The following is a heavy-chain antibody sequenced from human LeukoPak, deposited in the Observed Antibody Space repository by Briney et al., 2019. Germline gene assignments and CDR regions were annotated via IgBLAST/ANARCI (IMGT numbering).Heavy chain of an antibody. V-gene: IGHV3-21*01. CDR2: ISSSSSYI. D-gene: IGHD6-6*01. CDR1: GFTFSNYN. Sequence: PGGSLRLSCAASGFTFSNYNMNWVRQAPGKGLEWVSSISSSSSYIYYADSVKGRFTISRDNAKNSLYLQMNSLRAEDTAVYYCARDEAAPGRADYWGQGTLVTVSS. CDR3: ARDEAAPGRADY. J-gene: IGHJ4*02.